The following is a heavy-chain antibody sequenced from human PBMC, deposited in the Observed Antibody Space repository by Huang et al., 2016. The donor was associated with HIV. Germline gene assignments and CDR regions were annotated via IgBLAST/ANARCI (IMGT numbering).Heavy chain of an antibody. V-gene: IGHV4-34*01. J-gene: IGHJ5*02. CDR1: RGSLSGYY. CDR2: INYSGTI. D-gene: IGHD3-16*01. CDR3: AREVMTSFGGPFDP. Sequence: QVQLYQWGAGLLRPSETLSLTCAVYRGSLSGYYWSWIRQSPETGLEWIGEINYSGTINYNQALKSRVTISVDTSKKQLSLKLKSVTAADTAVYYCAREVMTSFGGPFDPWGQGTLVAVSS.